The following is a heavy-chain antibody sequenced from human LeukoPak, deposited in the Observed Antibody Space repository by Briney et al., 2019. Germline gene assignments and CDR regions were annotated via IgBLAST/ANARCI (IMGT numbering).Heavy chain of an antibody. CDR1: GYTFTSYG. D-gene: IGHD1-26*01. V-gene: IGHV1-69*13. J-gene: IGHJ3*02. CDR3: ARVGIQWELSHAFDI. Sequence: ASVKVSCKASGYTFTSYGISWVRQAPGQGLEWMGGIIPIFGTANYAQKFQGRVTITADESTSTAYMELSSLRSEDTAVYYCARVGIQWELSHAFDIWGQGTMVTVSS. CDR2: IIPIFGTA.